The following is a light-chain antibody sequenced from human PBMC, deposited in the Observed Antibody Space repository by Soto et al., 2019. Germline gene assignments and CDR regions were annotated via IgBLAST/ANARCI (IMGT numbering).Light chain of an antibody. J-gene: IGKJ2*01. V-gene: IGKV1-33*01. CDR1: QDISKY. CDR2: EAS. CDR3: QQYDNLHPYT. Sequence: DIPMTQSPSSLSASVGDRVTITCQASQDISKYLNWFQQKPGTAPKLLIYEASNLETGVPSRFSGSGSGTDFTFTISSLQPEDIATYYCQQYDNLHPYTFGQGTKLEIK.